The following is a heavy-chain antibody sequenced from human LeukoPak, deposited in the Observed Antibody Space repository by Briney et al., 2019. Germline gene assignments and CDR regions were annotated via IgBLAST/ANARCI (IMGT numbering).Heavy chain of an antibody. Sequence: NPSETLSLTCAVYGGSFSGYYWSWIRQPPGKGLEWIGEINHSGSTNYNPSLKSRVTISVDTSKNQFSLKLSSVTAADTAVYYCARHDVVAAFNWFDPWGQGTLVTVSS. CDR2: INHSGST. CDR3: ARHDVVAAFNWFDP. J-gene: IGHJ5*02. CDR1: GGSFSGYY. D-gene: IGHD2-15*01. V-gene: IGHV4-34*01.